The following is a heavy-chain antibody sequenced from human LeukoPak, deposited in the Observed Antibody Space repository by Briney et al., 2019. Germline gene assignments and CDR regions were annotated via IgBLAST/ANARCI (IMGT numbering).Heavy chain of an antibody. CDR3: AKVPFGTATKVPYYFDY. V-gene: IGHV3-23*01. J-gene: IGHJ4*02. CDR2: ISGSGGST. Sequence: GGSLRLSCAASGFTFSSYAMSWVRQAPGKGLEWVSAISGSGGSTYYADSVKGRFPISRDNSKNTLYLQMNSLRAEDTAVYYCAKVPFGTATKVPYYFDYWGQGTLVTVSS. D-gene: IGHD5-18*01. CDR1: GFTFSSYA.